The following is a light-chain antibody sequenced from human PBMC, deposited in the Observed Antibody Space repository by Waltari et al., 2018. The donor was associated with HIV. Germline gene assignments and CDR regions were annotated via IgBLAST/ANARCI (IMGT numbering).Light chain of an antibody. V-gene: IGLV1-47*01. J-gene: IGLJ1*01. CDR2: RNN. CDR1: SSNNGRMY. CDR3: AVWNDSLSGYV. Sequence: SVLTQPPSASATRGQRGPILGTGSSSNNGRMYVNWYQQIRGPAPKLLIYRNNQRPSGVPDRFSGSKSGTSASLAISGLRSEDEADYYCAVWNDSLSGYVFGTGTKVTV.